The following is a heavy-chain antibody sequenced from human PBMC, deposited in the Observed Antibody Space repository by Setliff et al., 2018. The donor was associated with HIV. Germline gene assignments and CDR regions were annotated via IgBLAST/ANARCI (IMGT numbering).Heavy chain of an antibody. CDR1: GFTFSSFS. CDR2: ISSSSSYI. Sequence: GGSLRLSCSASGFTFSSFSINWVRQAPGKGLEWVSSISSSSSYIYYADSVRGRFTISRDNAKNTLYMQMNSLRAEDTAVYYCARDLESFWSGYYSNWGQGSPVTVSS. J-gene: IGHJ4*02. V-gene: IGHV3-21*01. D-gene: IGHD3-3*01. CDR3: ARDLESFWSGYYSN.